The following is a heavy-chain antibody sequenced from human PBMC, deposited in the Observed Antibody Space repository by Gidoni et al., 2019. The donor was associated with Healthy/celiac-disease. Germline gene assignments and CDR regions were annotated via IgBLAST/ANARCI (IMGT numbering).Heavy chain of an antibody. CDR1: GGPFSVSH. J-gene: IGHJ4*02. CDR3: ARHPGYSSSWYGSRSYYFDY. D-gene: IGHD6-13*01. V-gene: IGHV4-34*01. Sequence: QVQLQQWGAGLLKLSETLSPTSPVYGGPFSVSHWRWIRQPPGKGLEWIGEINHSGSTNYNPSLKSRVTISVDTSKNQFSLKLSSVTAADTAVYYCARHPGYSSSWYGSRSYYFDYWGQGTLVTVSS. CDR2: INHSGST.